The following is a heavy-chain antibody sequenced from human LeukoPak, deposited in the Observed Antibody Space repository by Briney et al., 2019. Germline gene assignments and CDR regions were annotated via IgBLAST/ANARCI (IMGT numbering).Heavy chain of an antibody. CDR2: INHSGST. D-gene: IGHD2-15*01. CDR3: ARDGAATHRFDY. J-gene: IGHJ4*02. V-gene: IGHV4-34*08. CDR1: GGTFSGYY. Sequence: SETVSLTCAVYGGTFSGYYWSWIRQPPGKGLEWIGEINHSGSTNYNPSLKSRVTISVDTSKNQFSLKLSSVTAADTAVYYCARDGAATHRFDYWGQGTLVTVSS.